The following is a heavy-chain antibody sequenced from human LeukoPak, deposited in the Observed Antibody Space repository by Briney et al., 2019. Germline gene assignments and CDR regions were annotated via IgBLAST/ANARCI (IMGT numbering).Heavy chain of an antibody. V-gene: IGHV1-18*04. CDR2: ISAYNGNT. D-gene: IGHD2-2*01. CDR3: ARRVPATAPPAWFDP. Sequence: ASVKVSCKASGYTFTSYGISWVRQAPGQGLEWMGWISAYNGNTNYAQKLQGRVTMTTDTSTSTAYMELSSLRSEDTAVYYCARRVPATAPPAWFDPWGQGTLVTVSS. CDR1: GYTFTSYG. J-gene: IGHJ5*02.